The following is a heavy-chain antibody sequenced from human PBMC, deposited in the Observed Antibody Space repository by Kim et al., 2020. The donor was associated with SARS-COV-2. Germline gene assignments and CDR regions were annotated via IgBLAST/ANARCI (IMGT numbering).Heavy chain of an antibody. D-gene: IGHD2-15*01. CDR1: GGSISSGGYY. J-gene: IGHJ3*02. V-gene: IGHV4-31*03. CDR2: IYYSGST. Sequence: SETLSLTCTVSGGSISSGGYYWSWIRQHPGKGLEWIGYIYYSGSTYYNPSLKSRVTISVDTSKNQFSLKLSSVTAADTAVYYCAREVDIDPFGDIWGQGTMVTVSS. CDR3: AREVDIDPFGDI.